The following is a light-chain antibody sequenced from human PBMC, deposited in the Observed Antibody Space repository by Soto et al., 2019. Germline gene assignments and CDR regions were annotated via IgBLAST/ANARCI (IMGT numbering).Light chain of an antibody. CDR3: QQYNNWFKT. CDR1: QSVPSN. V-gene: IGKV3-15*01. Sequence: EMVLTQSPGTLSLSPGERASLSCRASQSVPSNYLAWYRQNPGQAPRLLIYGASTRATGIPARFSGSGSGTEFTLTISSLQSEDFAVYYCQQYNNWFKTFGQGTKVDIK. CDR2: GAS. J-gene: IGKJ1*01.